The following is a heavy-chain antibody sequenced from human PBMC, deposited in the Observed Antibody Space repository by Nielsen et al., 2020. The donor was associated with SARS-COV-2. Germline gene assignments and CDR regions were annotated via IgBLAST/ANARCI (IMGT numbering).Heavy chain of an antibody. Sequence: GGSLRLSCAASGFTISNYWMSWIRQIPGRGLDWVATIKQDSSEKYYVDSVKGRFTISRDNAGNSLYLQMNSLRAEDTAVYYCASWGPGHHWGQGTLVTVSS. CDR3: ASWGPGHH. CDR2: IKQDSSEK. CDR1: GFTISNYW. V-gene: IGHV3-7*05. D-gene: IGHD7-27*01. J-gene: IGHJ5*02.